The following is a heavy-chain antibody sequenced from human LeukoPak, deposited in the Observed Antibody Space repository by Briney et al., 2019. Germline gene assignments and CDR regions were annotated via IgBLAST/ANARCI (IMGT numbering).Heavy chain of an antibody. CDR2: ISSSSSYI. CDR3: ARACSGGSCYSD. Sequence: GGSLRLSCAASGFTLSSYSMNWVSQAPGKGLEWVSSISSSSSYIYYADSVKGRFTISRDNAKNSLYLQMNSLRAEDTAVYYCARACSGGSCYSDWGQGTLVTVSS. J-gene: IGHJ4*02. CDR1: GFTLSSYS. V-gene: IGHV3-21*01. D-gene: IGHD2-15*01.